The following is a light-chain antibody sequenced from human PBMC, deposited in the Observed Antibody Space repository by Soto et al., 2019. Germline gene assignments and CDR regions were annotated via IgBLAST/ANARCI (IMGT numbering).Light chain of an antibody. CDR1: QGITYY. Sequence: IQLTQSPSSLSAYVGDRVTITCRASQGITYYLAWYQQKPGKAPKLLIYAASRLDTGVPSRFSGSGSGTDFNLPIRSMQPDHFATYYCQQLDTYPITFGQGTRLEMK. V-gene: IGKV1-9*01. CDR2: AAS. J-gene: IGKJ5*01. CDR3: QQLDTYPIT.